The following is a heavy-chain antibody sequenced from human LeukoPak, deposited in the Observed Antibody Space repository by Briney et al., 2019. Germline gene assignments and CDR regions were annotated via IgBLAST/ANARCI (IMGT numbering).Heavy chain of an antibody. D-gene: IGHD6-19*01. CDR1: GFTFSSYA. CDR2: ISYDGSNK. V-gene: IGHV3-30-3*01. J-gene: IGHJ4*02. CDR3: ARDKRLAVAGVFDY. Sequence: GGSLRLSCAASGFTFSSYAMHWVRQAPGKGLEWVAVISYDGSNKYYADSVKGRFTISRDNSKNTLYLQMNSLRAEDTAVYYCARDKRLAVAGVFDYWGQGTLVTVSS.